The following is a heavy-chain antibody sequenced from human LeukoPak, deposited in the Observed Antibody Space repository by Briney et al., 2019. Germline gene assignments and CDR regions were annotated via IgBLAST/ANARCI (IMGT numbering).Heavy chain of an antibody. Sequence: SETLSLTCTVSDGSIDNSHYYWGWIRQPPGEGLEWIASIHYSGSTHYNPSLKSRVTISVDTSKNQFSLKLSSVTTADTAVYYCVRLASGLIDYWGQGTLLTVSS. D-gene: IGHD6-19*01. CDR1: DGSIDNSHYY. CDR3: VRLASGLIDY. CDR2: IHYSGST. J-gene: IGHJ4*02. V-gene: IGHV4-39*01.